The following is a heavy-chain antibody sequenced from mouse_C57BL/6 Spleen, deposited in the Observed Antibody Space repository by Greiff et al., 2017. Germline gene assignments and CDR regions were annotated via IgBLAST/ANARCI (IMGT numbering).Heavy chain of an antibody. J-gene: IGHJ3*01. D-gene: IGHD2-4*01. CDR1: GYTFTSYW. V-gene: IGHV1-53*01. CDR3: ARGNYDYEAWFAY. CDR2: INPSNGGT. Sequence: VQLQQPGTELVKPGASVKLSCKASGYTFTSYWMRWVKQRPGQGLEWIGNINPSNGGTNYNEKFKSKATLTVDKSSSTAYMQLSSLTSEDSAVYYCARGNYDYEAWFAYWGQGTLVTVSA.